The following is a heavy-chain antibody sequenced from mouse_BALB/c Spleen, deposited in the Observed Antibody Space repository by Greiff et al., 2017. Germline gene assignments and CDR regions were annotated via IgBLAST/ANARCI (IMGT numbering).Heavy chain of an antibody. CDR1: GFNIKDTY. J-gene: IGHJ4*01. CDR2: IDPANGNT. CDR3: ARWGDNYAMDY. D-gene: IGHD3-3*01. V-gene: IGHV14-3*02. Sequence: EVKLMESGAELVKPGASVKLSCTASGFNIKDTYMHWVKQRPEQGLEWIGRIDPANGNTKYDPKFQGKATITADTSSNTAYLQLSSLTSEDTAVYYCARWGDNYAMDYWGQGTSVTVSS.